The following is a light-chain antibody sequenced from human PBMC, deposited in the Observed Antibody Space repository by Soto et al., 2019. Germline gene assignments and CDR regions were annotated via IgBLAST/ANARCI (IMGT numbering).Light chain of an antibody. CDR3: QHYDTPFT. CDR2: AAS. CDR1: QGISSY. V-gene: IGKV1-39*01. J-gene: IGKJ3*01. Sequence: DIQLTQSPSSLSASVGDRVTITCRVSQGISSYLNWYRQKPGKVPKLLIYAASTLQGGVPSRFSGSGSGTDFTLTISRLEPEDFALYYCQHYDTPFTFGPGTKVDIK.